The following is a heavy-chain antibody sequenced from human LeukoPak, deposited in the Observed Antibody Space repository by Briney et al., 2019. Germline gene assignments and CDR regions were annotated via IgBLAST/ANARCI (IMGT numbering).Heavy chain of an antibody. V-gene: IGHV3-23*01. D-gene: IGHD3-22*01. Sequence: GGSLRLSCAASGFTFSSYAMSWVRQAPGKGLEWVSAISGSGGSTYYADSVKGRFTISRDNSKNTLYLQMNSLRVEDTAVYYCAKSETHYDSSGFYFDYWGQGTLVTVSS. CDR1: GFTFSSYA. J-gene: IGHJ4*02. CDR3: AKSETHYDSSGFYFDY. CDR2: ISGSGGST.